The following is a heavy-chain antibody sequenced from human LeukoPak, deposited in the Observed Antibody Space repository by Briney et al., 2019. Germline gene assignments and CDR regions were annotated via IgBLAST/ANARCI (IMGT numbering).Heavy chain of an antibody. CDR1: GESFNGFY. V-gene: IGHV4-34*01. J-gene: IGHJ4*02. CDR3: AILRTASSFDF. D-gene: IGHD1-1*01. Sequence: SETLSLTCAVFGESFNGFYWSWIRQPPGKGLEWIGEISHSGSTHYNPALKSRVTISLHTSKNQFSLKLNSVTAADTAVYYCAILRTASSFDFWGQGTLVTVSS. CDR2: ISHSGST.